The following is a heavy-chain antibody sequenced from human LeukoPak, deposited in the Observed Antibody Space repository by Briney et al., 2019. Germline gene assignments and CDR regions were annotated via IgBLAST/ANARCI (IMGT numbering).Heavy chain of an antibody. CDR2: INHSGST. D-gene: IGHD6-19*01. CDR3: ARFEYSSGWYDRTYFDY. Sequence: SETLSLTCAVYGGSFSGYYWSWIRQPPGKGLEWIGEINHSGSTNYNPSLKSRVTISVDTSKNQFSLKLSSVTAVDTAVYYCARFEYSSGWYDRTYFDYWGQGTLVTVSS. CDR1: GGSFSGYY. J-gene: IGHJ4*02. V-gene: IGHV4-34*01.